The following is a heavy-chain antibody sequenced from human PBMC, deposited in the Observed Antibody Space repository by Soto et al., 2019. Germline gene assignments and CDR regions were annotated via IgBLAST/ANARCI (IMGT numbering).Heavy chain of an antibody. CDR3: ARDGPTRRYYYGMDV. V-gene: IGHV1-69*06. Sequence: GASVKVSCKASGGTFSSYAISWVRQAPGQGLEWMGGIIPIFGTANYAQKFQGRVTITADKSTSTAYMELSSLRSEDTAVYYCARDGPTRRYYYGMDVWGQGTTVTVSS. J-gene: IGHJ6*02. CDR1: GGTFSSYA. CDR2: IIPIFGTA.